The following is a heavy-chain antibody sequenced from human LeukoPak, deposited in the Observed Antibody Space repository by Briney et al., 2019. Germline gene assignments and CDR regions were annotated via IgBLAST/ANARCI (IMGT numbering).Heavy chain of an antibody. D-gene: IGHD3-22*01. CDR1: GYTFTGYY. V-gene: IGHV1-2*02. Sequence: ASVKVSCKASGYTFTGYYMHWVRQAPGQGLEWMGWIHPNSGGTNYAQKFQGRVTMTGDTSITTAYMELSRLRSDDTAVYYCARVAGSYDSSGYYSLGYYYMDVWGKGTTVTASS. J-gene: IGHJ6*03. CDR3: ARVAGSYDSSGYYSLGYYYMDV. CDR2: IHPNSGGT.